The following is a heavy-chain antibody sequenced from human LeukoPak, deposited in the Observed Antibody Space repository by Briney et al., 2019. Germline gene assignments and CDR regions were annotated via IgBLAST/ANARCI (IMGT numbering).Heavy chain of an antibody. J-gene: IGHJ4*02. CDR3: ARDDSDFAY. Sequence: PSETLSLTCTVSGGSISSSSYYWGWIRQAPGKGLEWIGEINHSGSTNYNPSLKSRVTISVDTSKNQFSLKLTSVTAADTAVYYCARDDSDFAYWGPGTLVTVS. CDR2: INHSGST. D-gene: IGHD4-11*01. CDR1: GGSISSSSYY. V-gene: IGHV4-39*07.